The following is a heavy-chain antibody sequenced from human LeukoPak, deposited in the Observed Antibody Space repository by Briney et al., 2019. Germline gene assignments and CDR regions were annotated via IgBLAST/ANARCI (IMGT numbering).Heavy chain of an antibody. CDR3: AREHMVRSLAGTLDY. CDR2: ISAYNGNT. V-gene: IGHV1-18*01. J-gene: IGHJ4*02. Sequence: ASVKVSGRVLDKHFLAFGIGWFPQAPGQGLEWMGWISAYNGNTNYAQKFQGRVTMTTDTSTSTAYMELRGLRSDDTAVYYCAREHMVRSLAGTLDYWGQGTLVTLSS. CDR1: DKHFLAFG. D-gene: IGHD2-15*01.